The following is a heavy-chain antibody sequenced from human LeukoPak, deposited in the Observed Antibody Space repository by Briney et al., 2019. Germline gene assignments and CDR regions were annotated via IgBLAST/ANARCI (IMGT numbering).Heavy chain of an antibody. D-gene: IGHD3-10*01. CDR2: INSDGTTT. CDR3: AKIRIITAYDALDI. V-gene: IGHV3-74*01. Sequence: GGSLRLSCAASGFTFSSNWMYWVRQAPGKGPVWVSRINSDGTTTTYADSVKGRFTISRDNARNTLYLQMNSLRAEDTAVYYCAKIRIITAYDALDIWGQGTVVSVSS. CDR1: GFTFSSNW. J-gene: IGHJ3*02.